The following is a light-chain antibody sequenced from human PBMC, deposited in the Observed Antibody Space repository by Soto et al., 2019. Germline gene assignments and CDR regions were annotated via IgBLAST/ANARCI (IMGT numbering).Light chain of an antibody. J-gene: IGLJ3*02. CDR1: SSDVGGYNY. V-gene: IGLV2-14*01. CDR2: EVS. CDR3: SSYTSSSPWV. Sequence: QSALTQPASMSGSPGQSITISCTGTSSDVGGYNYVSWYQQHPGKAPKLMIYEVSNRPSGVSNRFSGSKSGNTASLTISGLQAEDEADYCCSSYTSSSPWVFGGGTKLTVL.